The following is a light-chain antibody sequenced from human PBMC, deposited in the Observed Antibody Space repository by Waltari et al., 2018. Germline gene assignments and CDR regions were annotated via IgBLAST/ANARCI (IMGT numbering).Light chain of an antibody. CDR3: QQYSGYSGP. J-gene: IGKJ4*01. CDR2: DAS. Sequence: DIQMTQFPSTLSASVGDRVTIPCRARQSISRWLAWYQQKPGKAPKVLIYDASTLESGVPSRFSGSGSGTEFTLAISSLQPDDFATYYCQQYSGYSGPFGGGTKVEIK. V-gene: IGKV1-5*01. CDR1: QSISRW.